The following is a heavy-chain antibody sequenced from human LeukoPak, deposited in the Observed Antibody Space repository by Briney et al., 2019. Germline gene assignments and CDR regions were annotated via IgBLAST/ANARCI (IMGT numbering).Heavy chain of an antibody. V-gene: IGHV3-48*04. CDR1: GFSLKTYG. J-gene: IGHJ4*02. Sequence: GGSLRLSCAVSGFSLKTYGMNWVRRAPGKGLEWSAQISSSGGAIYYAESVKGRFAISRDNAENSLYLQMNSLGAEDTAVYYCARETSTAEYYFDYWGRGTLVTVSS. CDR2: ISSSGGAI. CDR3: ARETSTAEYYFDY. D-gene: IGHD4-11*01.